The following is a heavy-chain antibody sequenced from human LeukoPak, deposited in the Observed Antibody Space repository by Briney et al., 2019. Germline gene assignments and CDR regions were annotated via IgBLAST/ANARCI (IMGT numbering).Heavy chain of an antibody. CDR2: ISYDGSNK. J-gene: IGHJ6*02. Sequence: QPGRSLRLSCAASGFTFSSYAMHWVRQAPGKGLEWVAVISYDGSNKYYADSVKGRFTISRDNSKNTLYLQMNSLRAEDTAVHYCARYDARYGMDVWGQGTTVTVSS. D-gene: IGHD1-1*01. CDR1: GFTFSSYA. CDR3: ARYDARYGMDV. V-gene: IGHV3-30-3*01.